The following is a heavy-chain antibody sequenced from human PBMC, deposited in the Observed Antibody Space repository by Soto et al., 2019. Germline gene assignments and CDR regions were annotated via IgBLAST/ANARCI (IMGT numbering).Heavy chain of an antibody. CDR3: AKDFKVSGSHYGTLNYYYGMDV. J-gene: IGHJ6*02. CDR1: GFTFSSYA. CDR2: ISGGGGST. D-gene: IGHD3-10*01. Sequence: EVQLLESGGGLVQPGGSLRLSCAASGFTFSSYAMSWVRQAPGKGLEWVSAISGGGGSTYYADSVKGRFTISRDNSKNTLYLQMNSLRAEDTAVYYCAKDFKVSGSHYGTLNYYYGMDVWGQGTTVTVSS. V-gene: IGHV3-23*01.